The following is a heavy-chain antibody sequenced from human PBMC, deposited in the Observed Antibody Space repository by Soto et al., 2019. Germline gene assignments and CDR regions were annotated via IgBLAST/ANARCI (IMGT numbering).Heavy chain of an antibody. J-gene: IGHJ6*02. CDR2: IRSKANSYAT. Sequence: XGSLRLSCAASGSTFSGSAIHWVRQASGKGLEWVGRIRSKANSYATAYAASVQGRFTISRDDSKNTAYLQMKSLKIEDTALYYCGRYIPAQDGMDVWGQGTSVTVSS. V-gene: IGHV3-73*01. D-gene: IGHD2-2*01. CDR1: GSTFSGSA. CDR3: GRYIPAQDGMDV.